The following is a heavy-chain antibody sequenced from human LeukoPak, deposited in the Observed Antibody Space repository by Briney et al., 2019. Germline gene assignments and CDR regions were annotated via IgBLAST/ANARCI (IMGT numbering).Heavy chain of an antibody. J-gene: IGHJ4*02. V-gene: IGHV4-4*07. D-gene: IGHD3-10*01. CDR1: GGSISSYY. Sequence: SETLSLTCTVYGGSISSYYCSWIRQPAGKELEWIGRFYTSGSTNYNPSLKSRVPMSVNTSKSQFSLKLTSVPAADTAGYFCARARYYGSGNYLIDYWGQGALVTVSS. CDR2: FYTSGST. CDR3: ARARYYGSGNYLIDY.